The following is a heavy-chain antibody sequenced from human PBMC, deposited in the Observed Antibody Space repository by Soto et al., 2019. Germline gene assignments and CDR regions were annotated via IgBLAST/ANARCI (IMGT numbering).Heavy chain of an antibody. Sequence: QVQLVQSGAEVKKPGSSVKVSCKASGGTFSSYTISWVRQAPGQGLEWMGRIIPILGIANFAQELHGRVTMPPAKSTSKAYRELSSLRSEDTDVYDCARTYDSSCYRFDYWGQGTLVTVSS. J-gene: IGHJ4*02. V-gene: IGHV1-69*02. D-gene: IGHD3-22*01. CDR1: GGTFSSYT. CDR2: IIPILGIA. CDR3: ARTYDSSCYRFDY.